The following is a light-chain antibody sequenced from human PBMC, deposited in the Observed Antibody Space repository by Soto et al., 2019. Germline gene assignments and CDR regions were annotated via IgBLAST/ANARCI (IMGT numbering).Light chain of an antibody. CDR1: QSLLHSNGYNY. CDR2: LGS. J-gene: IGKJ2*02. CDR3: MPALQTPCT. Sequence: DIVMTQSPLSLPVTPGEPASISCRSSQSLLHSNGYNYLDWYMQKPGQSPQLLIYLGSNRASGIPDRVSGSGSCTDFTLKISRVEAEYVGVYYCMPALQTPCTFGQGTKLEIK. V-gene: IGKV2-28*01.